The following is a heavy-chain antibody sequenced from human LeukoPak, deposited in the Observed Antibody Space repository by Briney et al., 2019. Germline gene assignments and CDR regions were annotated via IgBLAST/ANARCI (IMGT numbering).Heavy chain of an antibody. Sequence: GGSLRLSCAASGFAFNMYWTSWVRQAPGKGLELVANIKQDGSETNYVDSVNGRFTISRDNARNSLYLQMNSLRAEDTAVYYCATIMAGYFQSWGQGTLVTVSS. J-gene: IGHJ1*01. CDR2: IKQDGSET. D-gene: IGHD2-8*01. CDR3: ATIMAGYFQS. V-gene: IGHV3-7*01. CDR1: GFAFNMYW.